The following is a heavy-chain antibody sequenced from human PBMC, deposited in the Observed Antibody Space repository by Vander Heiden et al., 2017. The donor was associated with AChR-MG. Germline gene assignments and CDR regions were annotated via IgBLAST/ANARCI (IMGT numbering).Heavy chain of an antibody. D-gene: IGHD2-21*02. Sequence: QVQLQESGPRLVKPSQTLSLTCTVSGGSISSGDYYWSWIRQPPGKGLEWIGYIYYSGSTYYNPSLKSRVTISVDTSKNQFSLKLSSVTAADTAVYYCARNQAYCGGDCPNWFDPWGQGTLVTVSS. J-gene: IGHJ5*02. CDR1: GGSISSGDYY. CDR2: IYYSGST. CDR3: ARNQAYCGGDCPNWFDP. V-gene: IGHV4-30-4*01.